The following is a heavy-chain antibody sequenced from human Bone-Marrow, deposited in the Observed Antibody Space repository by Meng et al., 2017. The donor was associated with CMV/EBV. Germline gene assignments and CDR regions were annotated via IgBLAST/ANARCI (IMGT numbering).Heavy chain of an antibody. CDR3: AREGAYCSSTSCYLGYCSGGSCYGDY. Sequence: GESLKISCAASGFTFSSYTMNWVRQAPGKGLEWVSSISSSNTYIFYADSVKGRFTISRDNAKNTLYLQMNSLRAEDTAVYYCAREGAYCSSTSCYLGYCSGGSCYGDYWGQGTLVTVSS. CDR1: GFTFSSYT. CDR2: ISSSNTYI. J-gene: IGHJ4*02. D-gene: IGHD2-15*01. V-gene: IGHV3-21*01.